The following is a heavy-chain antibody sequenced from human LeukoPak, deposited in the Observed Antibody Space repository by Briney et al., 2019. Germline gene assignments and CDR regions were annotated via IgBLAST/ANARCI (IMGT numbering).Heavy chain of an antibody. J-gene: IGHJ4*02. D-gene: IGHD6-13*01. CDR2: ISSSGTYI. CDR1: GFTFSSYS. Sequence: GRSLRLSCAASGFTFSSYSMNWVRQAPGKGLEWVSSISSSGTYIYYADSVKGRFTISRDDAKNSLFLQMNSLRAEDTAVYYCARGGSSWFYFAYWGQGSLVTVSS. CDR3: ARGGSSWFYFAY. V-gene: IGHV3-21*06.